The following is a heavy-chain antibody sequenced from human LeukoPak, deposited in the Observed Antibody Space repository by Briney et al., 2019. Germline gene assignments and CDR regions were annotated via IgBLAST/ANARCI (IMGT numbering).Heavy chain of an antibody. CDR1: GFIFNDYD. V-gene: IGHV3-11*04. D-gene: IGHD3-10*01. CDR3: AGGGRSYYGVFDY. Sequence: PGRSLRLSCSASGFIFNDYDMHWIRQAPGKGLVWASYIRNDGCNIYYADSVKGRFSISRGNARHSLYLQMNSLRAEDTAVYYCAGGGRSYYGVFDYWGEGALVTVS. CDR2: IRNDGCNI. J-gene: IGHJ4*02.